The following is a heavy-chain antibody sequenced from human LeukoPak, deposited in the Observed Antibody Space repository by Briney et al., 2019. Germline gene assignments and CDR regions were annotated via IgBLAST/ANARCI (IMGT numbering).Heavy chain of an antibody. D-gene: IGHD6-13*01. CDR3: AKSLPQLSAAALFDY. Sequence: GGSLRLSCAASGFTFSSYAMSWVRQAPGKGLEWVSAISGSGGSTYYADSVKGRFTISRDNSKNTLYLQMNSLRAEDTAVYYSAKSLPQLSAAALFDYWGQGTLVTVSS. J-gene: IGHJ4*02. CDR1: GFTFSSYA. CDR2: ISGSGGST. V-gene: IGHV3-23*01.